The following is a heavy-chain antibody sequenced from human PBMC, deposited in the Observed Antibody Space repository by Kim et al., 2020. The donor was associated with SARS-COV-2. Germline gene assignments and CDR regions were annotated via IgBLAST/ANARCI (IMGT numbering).Heavy chain of an antibody. J-gene: IGHJ6*02. D-gene: IGHD2-21*02. Sequence: SETLSLTCAVSGGSISTGGYYWGWIRQAPGKGLEYIGSMSYGGSAYYSPSLKSRVTMSVDTSRDQFSLKLTSATAADTAVYYCARVECSTITCYSIWGMDVWGQGTTLTVS. CDR2: MSYGGSA. CDR3: ARVECSTITCYSIWGMDV. V-gene: IGHV4-39*07. CDR1: GGSISTGGYY.